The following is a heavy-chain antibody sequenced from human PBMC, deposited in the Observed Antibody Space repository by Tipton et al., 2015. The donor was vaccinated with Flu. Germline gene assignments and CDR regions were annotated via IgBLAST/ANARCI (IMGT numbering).Heavy chain of an antibody. Sequence: LRLSCTVSGGSISSGGYYWSWIRQHPGKGLEWIGYIYYSGSTYYNPSLKSRVTISVDTSKNQFSLKLSSVTAADTAVYYCARDVATTVVEPGYYFDYWGQGTLVTVPS. D-gene: IGHD5-12*01. V-gene: IGHV4-31*02. CDR1: GGSISSGGYY. CDR3: ARDVATTVVEPGYYFDY. J-gene: IGHJ4*02. CDR2: IYYSGST.